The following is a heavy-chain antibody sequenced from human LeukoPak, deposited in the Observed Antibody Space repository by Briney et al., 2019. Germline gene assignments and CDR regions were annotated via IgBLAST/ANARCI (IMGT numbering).Heavy chain of an antibody. J-gene: IGHJ6*03. V-gene: IGHV3-33*06. CDR2: IWYDGSNK. D-gene: IGHD1-14*01. Sequence: GGSLRLSCAASGFTFSSYGMHWVRQAPGKGLEWVAVIWYDGSNKYYADSVKGRFTISRDNSKNTLYLQMNSLRAEDTAVYYCAKPPGDYYYYYMGVWGKGTTVTVSS. CDR3: AKPPGDYYYYYMGV. CDR1: GFTFSSYG.